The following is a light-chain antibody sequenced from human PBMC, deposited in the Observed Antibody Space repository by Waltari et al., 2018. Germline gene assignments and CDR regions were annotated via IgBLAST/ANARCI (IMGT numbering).Light chain of an antibody. V-gene: IGLV1-51*02. CDR3: GTWDTSLSPHVI. CDR2: EHE. J-gene: IGLJ2*01. CDR1: DSNIGTNF. Sequence: QSLLTQPPSVSAAPGQKVTISSSGSDSNIGTNFFSWYQQVPGSAPNLLIFEHENGASGIPARVAGWKAATSATVGMTGLQPGDEADFYCGTWDTSLSPHVIFGGGTRLTVL.